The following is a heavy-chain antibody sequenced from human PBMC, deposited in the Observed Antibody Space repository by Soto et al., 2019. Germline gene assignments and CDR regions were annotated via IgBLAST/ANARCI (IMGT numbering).Heavy chain of an antibody. D-gene: IGHD1-7*01. CDR1: GFTCNNYW. CDR2: INEDGSEK. CDR3: ARDNGWNYLLH. V-gene: IGHV3-7*01. J-gene: IGHJ4*02. Sequence: GGSLRLSCAASGFTCNNYWMTWVRQAPGKGLEWVAQINEDGSEKKYVDSVRGRFTISRDNAKNSLYLQINGLRAEDTAVYYCARDNGWNYLLHWGQGTLVTVSS.